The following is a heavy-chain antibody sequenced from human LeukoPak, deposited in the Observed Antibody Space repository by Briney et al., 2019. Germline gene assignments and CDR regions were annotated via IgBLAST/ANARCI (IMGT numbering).Heavy chain of an antibody. J-gene: IGHJ4*02. CDR1: GFPFSSYA. Sequence: GGSLRLSCAASGFPFSSYAMNWVRQAPGKGLEWVSVIAGSDGFTQYADSVKGRFTISRDNSRNTVYLQMNRLRVEDTALYYCVRSLDYWGQGTLVTVSS. CDR2: IAGSDGFT. CDR3: VRSLDY. V-gene: IGHV3-23*01.